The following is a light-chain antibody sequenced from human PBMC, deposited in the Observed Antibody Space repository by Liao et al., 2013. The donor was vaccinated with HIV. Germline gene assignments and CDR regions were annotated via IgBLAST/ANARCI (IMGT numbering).Light chain of an antibody. V-gene: IGLV3-1*01. J-gene: IGLJ1*01. CDR1: KLGDKY. Sequence: SYEVTQPPSVSVSPGQTASISCSGDKLGDKYVTWYRQRPGQSPVLVIYENDKRPSGLPERFSGSNSGNTATLTISGTQAMDEADYYCQAWDKGTGIFGPGTEVTVL. CDR3: QAWDKGTGI. CDR2: END.